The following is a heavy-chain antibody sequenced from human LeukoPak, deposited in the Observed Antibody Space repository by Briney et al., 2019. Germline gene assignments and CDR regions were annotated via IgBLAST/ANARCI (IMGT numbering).Heavy chain of an antibody. J-gene: IGHJ5*02. CDR2: INHSGST. D-gene: IGHD6-13*01. V-gene: IGHV4-34*01. Sequence: SETLSLTCTVSGGSISSYYWSWIRQPPGKGLEWIGEINHSGSTNYNPSLKSRVTISVDTSKNQFSLKLSSVTAADTAVYYCARGGYSSSWYLVYNWFDPWGQGTLVTVSS. CDR1: GGSISSYY. CDR3: ARGGYSSSWYLVYNWFDP.